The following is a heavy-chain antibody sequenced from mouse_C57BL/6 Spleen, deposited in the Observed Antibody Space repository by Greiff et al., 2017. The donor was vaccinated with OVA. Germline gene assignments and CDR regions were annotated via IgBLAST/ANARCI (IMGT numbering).Heavy chain of an antibody. Sequence: QVQLQQSGAELARPGASVKLSCKASGYTFTSYGISWVKQRTGQGLEWIGEIYPRSGNTYYNEKFKGKATLTADKSSSTAYMELRSLTSEDSAVYFCARSEGNYPSYWYFDVWGTGTTVTVSS. D-gene: IGHD2-1*01. J-gene: IGHJ1*03. CDR1: GYTFTSYG. CDR3: ARSEGNYPSYWYFDV. V-gene: IGHV1-81*01. CDR2: IYPRSGNT.